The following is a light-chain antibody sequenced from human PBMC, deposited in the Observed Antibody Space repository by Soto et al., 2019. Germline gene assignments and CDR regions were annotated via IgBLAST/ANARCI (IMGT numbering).Light chain of an antibody. CDR2: DAS. V-gene: IGKV3-20*01. CDR3: QQYGSSPWT. CDR1: QSVSSY. J-gene: IGKJ1*01. Sequence: EIVLTQSPATLSLSPVERATLSCRASQSVSSYLAWYQQKPGQAPRLLIYDASNRATGIPARFSGSGSGTDFTLTISRLEPEDFAVYYCQQYGSSPWTFGQGTKVDIK.